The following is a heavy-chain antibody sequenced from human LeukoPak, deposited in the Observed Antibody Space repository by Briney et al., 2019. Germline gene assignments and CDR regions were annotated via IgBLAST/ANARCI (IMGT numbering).Heavy chain of an antibody. CDR1: GAYISSSY. D-gene: IGHD3-16*01. J-gene: IGHJ4*02. CDR2: IYYTGRT. Sequence: MPSETLSLTCNVSGAYISSSYWSWIRQPPGMGLEWIGYIYYTGRTSYSPSLRRRVSMSADTSKNQISLKLSSVTAADTAVYYCARECGGRTVGECFTYWGQGTQVTVSS. V-gene: IGHV4-59*01. CDR3: ARECGGRTVGECFTY.